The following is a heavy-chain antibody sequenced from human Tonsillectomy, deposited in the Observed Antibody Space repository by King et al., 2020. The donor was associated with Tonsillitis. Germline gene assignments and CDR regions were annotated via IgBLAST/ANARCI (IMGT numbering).Heavy chain of an antibody. CDR3: ATAGYYGSGSYGSWFDP. D-gene: IGHD3-10*01. CDR2: VDPEDGET. J-gene: IGHJ5*02. V-gene: IGHV1-69-2*01. Sequence: VQLVESGAEVKKPGATVKISCTVSGYTFTDYYMHRVQQAPGKGLEWMGLVDPEDGETIYAEKFQGRVTITADTSTDTAYMELSNLRSEDTAVYYCATAGYYGSGSYGSWFDPWGQGTLVTVSS. CDR1: GYTFTDYY.